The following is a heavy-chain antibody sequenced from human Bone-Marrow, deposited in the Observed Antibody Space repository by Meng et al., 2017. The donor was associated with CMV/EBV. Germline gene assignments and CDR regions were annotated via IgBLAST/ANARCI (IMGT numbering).Heavy chain of an antibody. V-gene: IGHV3-9*01. CDR3: AKAGSRGYDFWSGYGNWFDP. D-gene: IGHD3-3*01. J-gene: IGHJ5*02. CDR2: ISLNSGSI. CDR1: GFTFDDYA. Sequence: SLKISCAASGFTFDDYAMHWVRQAPGKGLEWVSGISLNSGSIGYADSVKGRFTISRDNAKNSLYLQMNSLRAEDTALYYSAKAGSRGYDFWSGYGNWFDPWGQGTLVTVSS.